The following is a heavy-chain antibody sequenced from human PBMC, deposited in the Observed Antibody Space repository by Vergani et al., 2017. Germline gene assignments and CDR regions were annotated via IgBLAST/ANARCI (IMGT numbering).Heavy chain of an antibody. CDR2: IYSGGST. CDR3: ATAAVLAFDI. V-gene: IGHV3-66*02. Sequence: EVQLLESGGGLVQPGGSLRLSCAASGFTFSSYAMSWVRQAPGKGLEWVSVIYSGGSTYYADSVKGRFTISRDNSKNTLYLQMNSLRAEDTAVYYCATAAVLAFDIWGQGTMVTVSS. D-gene: IGHD6-13*01. CDR1: GFTFSSYA. J-gene: IGHJ3*02.